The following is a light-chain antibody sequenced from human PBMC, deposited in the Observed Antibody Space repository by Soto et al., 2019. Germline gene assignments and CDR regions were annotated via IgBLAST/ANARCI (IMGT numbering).Light chain of an antibody. V-gene: IGKV1-6*01. CDR3: QQDYRYPLT. CDR1: QGISDD. J-gene: IGKJ4*01. CDR2: AAS. Sequence: ALQMTQSPSSLSASVGDSVTITCRASQGISDDLGWYQQKPGKAPKLLIYAASTLERGVPSRFSGSGSGTDFTLTISSLQPEDSATYYCQQDYRYPLTFGGGTKVEIK.